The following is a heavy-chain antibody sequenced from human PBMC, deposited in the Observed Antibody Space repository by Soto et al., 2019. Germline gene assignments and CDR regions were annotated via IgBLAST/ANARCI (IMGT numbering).Heavy chain of an antibody. Sequence: QVQLVESGGGVVQPGRSLRLSCEASGFTFSRYGMHWVRQAPGKGLEWVAVISYDGNNQYYADSMKGRFTISRDNSKNTRSLQMNSLRPEDTAVYYCAKDHDDDGDYFALWGRGTLVIVSS. D-gene: IGHD4-17*01. J-gene: IGHJ2*01. CDR2: ISYDGNNQ. CDR1: GFTFSRYG. V-gene: IGHV3-30*18. CDR3: AKDHDDDGDYFAL.